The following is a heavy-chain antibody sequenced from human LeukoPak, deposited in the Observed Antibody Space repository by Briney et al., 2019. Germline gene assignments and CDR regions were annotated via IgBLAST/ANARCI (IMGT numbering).Heavy chain of an antibody. Sequence: GGSLRLSCAASGFTFSSYSMNWVRQAPGKGLEWVSSISSSSSYIYYADSVKGRFTISRDNSKNTLYLQMNSLRAEDTAVYYCAKVIAALSPFDYWGQGTLVTVSS. J-gene: IGHJ4*02. CDR2: ISSSSSYI. CDR3: AKVIAALSPFDY. V-gene: IGHV3-21*01. CDR1: GFTFSSYS. D-gene: IGHD6-6*01.